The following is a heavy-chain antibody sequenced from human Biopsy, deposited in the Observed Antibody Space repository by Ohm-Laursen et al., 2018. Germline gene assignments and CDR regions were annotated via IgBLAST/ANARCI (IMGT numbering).Heavy chain of an antibody. CDR2: ISRTGYT. CDR1: GGSFTGHY. V-gene: IGHV4-59*11. Sequence: TLSLTWTVSGGSFTGHYWTWIRQPPGKGLEWIGHISRTGYTSYKSSLKSRVTISLDTSRKHFSLRLTSLAAADTAVYYCARGSNEYGGLYFPHWGQGTLVTVSS. J-gene: IGHJ1*01. CDR3: ARGSNEYGGLYFPH. D-gene: IGHD4-23*01.